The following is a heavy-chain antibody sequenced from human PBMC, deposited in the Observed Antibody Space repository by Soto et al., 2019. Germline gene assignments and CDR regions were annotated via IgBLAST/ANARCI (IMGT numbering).Heavy chain of an antibody. CDR3: ARVWGGAFDI. CDR1: GGSISSYY. Sequence: QVQLQESGPGLVKPSETLSLTCTVSGGSISSYYWSWIRQPPGKGLEWIGYIYYSGSTNYNPSLNSLVTISVDTSKNQFSLKLSSVTAADTAVYYCARVWGGAFDIWGQGTMVTVSS. J-gene: IGHJ3*02. CDR2: IYYSGST. V-gene: IGHV4-59*01. D-gene: IGHD3-10*01.